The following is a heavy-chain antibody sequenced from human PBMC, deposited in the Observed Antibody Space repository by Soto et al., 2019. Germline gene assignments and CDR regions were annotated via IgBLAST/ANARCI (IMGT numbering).Heavy chain of an antibody. CDR3: ARDGGMTGYQNYYYGMDV. Sequence: GGSLRLSCAASGFTFSSYAMHWVRQAPGKGLEWVAVISYDGSNKYYADSVKGRFTISRDNSKNTLYLQMNSLRAEDTAVYYCARDGGMTGYQNYYYGMDVWGQGTTVTVSS. CDR1: GFTFSSYA. V-gene: IGHV3-30-3*01. CDR2: ISYDGSNK. D-gene: IGHD3-9*01. J-gene: IGHJ6*02.